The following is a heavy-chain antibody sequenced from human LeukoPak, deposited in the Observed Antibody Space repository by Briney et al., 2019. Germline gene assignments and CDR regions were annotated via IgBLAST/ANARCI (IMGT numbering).Heavy chain of an antibody. J-gene: IGHJ3*02. D-gene: IGHD3-16*02. CDR1: GGSFSGYY. V-gene: IGHV4-34*01. CDR2: INHSGST. Sequence: SETLSLTCAVYGGSFSGYYWSWIRQPPGKGLEWIGEINHSGSTNYNPSLKSRVTISVDTSKNQFSLKLSSVTAADTAVYYCARGKGDYVWGSYRSSGAFDIWGQGTMVTVSS. CDR3: ARGKGDYVWGSYRSSGAFDI.